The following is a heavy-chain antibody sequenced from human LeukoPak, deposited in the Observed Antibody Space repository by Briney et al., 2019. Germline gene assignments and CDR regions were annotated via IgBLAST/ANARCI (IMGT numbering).Heavy chain of an antibody. J-gene: IGHJ4*02. V-gene: IGHV4-39*01. CDR2: IYYSGST. CDR1: GGSISSSSYY. Sequence: SETLSLTCTVSGGSISSSSYYWGWIRQPPGKGLEWIGSIYYSGSTYYNPSPKSRVTISVDTSKNQFSLKLSSVTAADTAVYYCARHNLQYSSSWNFDYWGQGTLVTVSS. D-gene: IGHD6-13*01. CDR3: ARHNLQYSSSWNFDY.